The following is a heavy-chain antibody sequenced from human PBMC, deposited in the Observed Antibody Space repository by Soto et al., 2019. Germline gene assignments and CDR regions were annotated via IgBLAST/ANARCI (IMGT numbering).Heavy chain of an antibody. J-gene: IGHJ6*03. Sequence: AGGSLRLSCAPSGFTFSSYSMNWVRQAPGKGLEWVSSISSSSSYIYYADSVKGRFTISRDNAKNSLYLQMNRLRAEDTAVYYCASLGYCSGGSCPSYYYYYYYMDVWGKGTTVTVSS. CDR1: GFTFSSYS. V-gene: IGHV3-21*01. CDR3: ASLGYCSGGSCPSYYYYYYYMDV. D-gene: IGHD2-15*01. CDR2: ISSSSSYI.